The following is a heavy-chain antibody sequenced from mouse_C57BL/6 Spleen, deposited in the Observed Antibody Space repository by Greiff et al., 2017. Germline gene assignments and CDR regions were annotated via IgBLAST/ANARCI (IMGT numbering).Heavy chain of an antibody. CDR3: ARGGLRRGGAWFAY. J-gene: IGHJ3*01. D-gene: IGHD2-4*01. CDR1: GYTFTSYW. CDR2: IYPGSGST. V-gene: IGHV1-55*01. Sequence: VQLQESGAELVKPGASVKMSCKASGYTFTSYWITWVKQRPGQGLEWIGDIYPGSGSTNYNEKFKSKATLTVDTSSSTAYMQLSSLTSEDSAVYYCARGGLRRGGAWFAYWGQGTLVTVSA.